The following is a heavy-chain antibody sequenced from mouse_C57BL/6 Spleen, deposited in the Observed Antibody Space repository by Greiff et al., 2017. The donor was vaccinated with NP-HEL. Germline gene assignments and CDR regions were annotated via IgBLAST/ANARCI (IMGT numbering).Heavy chain of an antibody. D-gene: IGHD1-1*01. J-gene: IGHJ3*01. CDR3: ARGDGSSYGFAY. V-gene: IGHV1-20*01. CDR2: INPYNGDT. Sequence: VQLKQSGPELVKPGDSVKISCKASGYSFTGYFMNWVMQSHGKSLEWIGRINPYNGDTFYNQKFKGKATLTVDKSSSTAHMELRSLTSEDSAVYYCARGDGSSYGFAYWGQGTLVTVSA. CDR1: GYSFTGYF.